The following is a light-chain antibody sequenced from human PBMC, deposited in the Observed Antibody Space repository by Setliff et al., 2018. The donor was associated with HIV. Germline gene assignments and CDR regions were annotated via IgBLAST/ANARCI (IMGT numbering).Light chain of an antibody. CDR3: AAWDEILFELV. Sequence: QSALAQPPSASGTPGQRVTISCSGSSSNVGSSIVNWYQRLPGTAPKLLIYNNRQRPSGVPDRFSASKSGTSASLAITGLQSEDEADYYCAAWDEILFELVFGSGTKVTVL. CDR1: SSNVGSSI. J-gene: IGLJ1*01. CDR2: NNR. V-gene: IGLV1-44*01.